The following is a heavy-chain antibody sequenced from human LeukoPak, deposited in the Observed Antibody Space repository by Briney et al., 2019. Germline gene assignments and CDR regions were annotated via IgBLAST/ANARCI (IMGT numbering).Heavy chain of an antibody. CDR3: ARGGLIQRHAFDI. Sequence: SGGSQRLSCAASGFTFSSYWMHWVRQAPGKGLVWVSRINSDGSSTSYADSVKGRFTISRDNAKNSLYLQMNSLRGEDTALYYCARGGLIQRHAFDIWGQGTMVTVSS. CDR1: GFTFSSYW. V-gene: IGHV3-74*01. J-gene: IGHJ3*02. D-gene: IGHD1-1*01. CDR2: INSDGSST.